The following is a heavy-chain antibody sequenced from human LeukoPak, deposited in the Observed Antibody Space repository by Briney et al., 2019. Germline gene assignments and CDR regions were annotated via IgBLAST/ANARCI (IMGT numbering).Heavy chain of an antibody. D-gene: IGHD3-22*01. Sequence: GGSLRLSCAASGFTFSSYGMHWVRQAPGKGLEWVAVISYDGSNKYYADSVKGRFTISRDNSKNTLYLQMNSLRAEDTAVYYCAKGDTYYYDSSPNPLFDHWGQGTLVTVSS. J-gene: IGHJ4*02. CDR3: AKGDTYYYDSSPNPLFDH. V-gene: IGHV3-30*18. CDR2: ISYDGSNK. CDR1: GFTFSSYG.